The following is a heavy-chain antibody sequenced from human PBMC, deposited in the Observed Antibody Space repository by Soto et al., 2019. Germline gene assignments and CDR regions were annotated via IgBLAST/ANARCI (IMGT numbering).Heavy chain of an antibody. CDR1: WFSFRNYG. CDR2: NSYEGINNK. CDR3: AKGYGSGTSCSRAYGCAF. D-gene: IGHD2-15*01. V-gene: IGHV3-30*18. J-gene: IGHJ6*04. Sequence: GGSLRPSFFGLWFSFRNYGLHWVRQGPGKGLEGGAANSYEGINNKDYVESVRARFTISRNNFEKTLFLQMESLSVEKTAGYYCAKGYGSGTSCSRAYGCAFWGKGPTAKVSS.